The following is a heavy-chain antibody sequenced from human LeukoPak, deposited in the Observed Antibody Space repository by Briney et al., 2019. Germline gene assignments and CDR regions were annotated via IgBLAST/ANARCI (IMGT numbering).Heavy chain of an antibody. V-gene: IGHV3-30*02. D-gene: IGHD3-22*01. CDR2: IRYDGSNK. CDR1: GFTFSSYG. CDR3: AKDLSYDSSGKYYYYMDV. Sequence: GSLRLSCAASGFTFSSYGMHWVRQAPGKGLEWVAFIRYDGSNKYYADSVKGRFTISRDNSKNTLYLQMNSLRAEDTAVYYCAKDLSYDSSGKYYYYMDVWGKGTTVTIPS. J-gene: IGHJ6*03.